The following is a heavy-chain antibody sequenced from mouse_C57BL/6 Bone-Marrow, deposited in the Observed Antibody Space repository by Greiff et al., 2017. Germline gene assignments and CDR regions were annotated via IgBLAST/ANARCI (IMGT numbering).Heavy chain of an antibody. D-gene: IGHD2-2*01. V-gene: IGHV5-6*01. CDR3: ARHGYYWYFDV. J-gene: IGHJ1*03. Sequence: EVKLMASGGDLVKPGGSLKLSCAASGFTFSSYGMSWVRQPPDKRLEWVATISSGGSYTYYPDSVKGRFTISSDNAKNTLYLHMSSLKSEDTAMYYCARHGYYWYFDVWGTGTTVTVSS. CDR2: ISSGGSYT. CDR1: GFTFSSYG.